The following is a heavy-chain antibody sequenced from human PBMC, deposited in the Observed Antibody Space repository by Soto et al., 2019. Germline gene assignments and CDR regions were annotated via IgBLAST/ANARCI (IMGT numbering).Heavy chain of an antibody. CDR2: IKSKTDGGTT. Sequence: EVQLVESGGGLVKPGGSLRLSCAASGFTFSNAWMNWVRQAPGKGLEWVGRIKSKTDGGTTDYAAPVKGRFTISRDDSXXTLYLQMNSLKPEDTAVYYCTTDPYRLDSGGYYNYWGQGTLVTVSS. CDR3: TTDPYRLDSGGYYNY. J-gene: IGHJ4*02. CDR1: GFTFSNAW. D-gene: IGHD3-22*01. V-gene: IGHV3-15*07.